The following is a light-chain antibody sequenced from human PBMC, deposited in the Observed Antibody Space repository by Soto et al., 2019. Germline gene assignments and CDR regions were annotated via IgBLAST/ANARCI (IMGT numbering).Light chain of an antibody. CDR2: GAS. CDR1: SSDVGSYPF. Sequence: QSVLTQPASVSGSPGQSITISCTGTSSDVGSYPFVSWYQQHPSKAPRLMIYGASERPSGVSNRFSGSKSGNTASLTISGLQPEDEADYYCSSHAIGSTLLFGGGTKLT. J-gene: IGLJ2*01. CDR3: SSHAIGSTLL. V-gene: IGLV2-23*01.